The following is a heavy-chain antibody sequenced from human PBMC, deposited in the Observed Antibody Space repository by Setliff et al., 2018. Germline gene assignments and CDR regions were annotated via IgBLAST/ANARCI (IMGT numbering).Heavy chain of an antibody. CDR1: GYTFTDYG. D-gene: IGHD2-2*01. Sequence: ASVKVSCKASGYTFTDYGITWVRQAPGQGLEWMGWVSAYTGNAYYAHRLQDRVTLTTDKSTGPAYMELRSLRSDDTAVYYCSRLVRYCTTTSCQRLSGDEYWGQGTLVTSPQ. CDR2: VSAYTGNA. J-gene: IGHJ4*02. CDR3: SRLVRYCTTTSCQRLSGDEY. V-gene: IGHV1-18*01.